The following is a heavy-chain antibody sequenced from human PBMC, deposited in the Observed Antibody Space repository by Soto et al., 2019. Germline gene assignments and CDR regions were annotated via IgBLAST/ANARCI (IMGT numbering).Heavy chain of an antibody. CDR1: RGSLSSGTNY. Sequence: SETLSLTCTVSRGSLSSGTNYWAWIRQPPGKGLEWIANIYYSGSTFYNPSLKSRVTISLDTSKNQLCLKLRSVTAADTAVYYCARHEAGWYFDSCGQGTLVTVSS. J-gene: IGHJ4*02. V-gene: IGHV4-39*01. CDR3: ARHEAGWYFDS. D-gene: IGHD6-25*01. CDR2: IYYSGST.